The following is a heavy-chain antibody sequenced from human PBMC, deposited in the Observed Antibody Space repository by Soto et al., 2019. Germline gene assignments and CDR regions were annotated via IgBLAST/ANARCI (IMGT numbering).Heavy chain of an antibody. Sequence: GASVKVSCKASGYTFTGYGISWVRQAPGHGLEWMGWISAYNGNTNYAQKLQGGVTMTTDTSTSTAYMELRSLRSDDTAVYYCARGGYGSGAHWFDPWGQGTLVTVSS. CDR1: GYTFTGYG. D-gene: IGHD3-10*01. CDR3: ARGGYGSGAHWFDP. V-gene: IGHV1-18*04. CDR2: ISAYNGNT. J-gene: IGHJ5*02.